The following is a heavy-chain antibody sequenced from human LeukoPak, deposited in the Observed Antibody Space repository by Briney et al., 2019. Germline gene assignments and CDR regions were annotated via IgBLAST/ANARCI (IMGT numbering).Heavy chain of an antibody. J-gene: IGHJ4*02. CDR1: GCTFTSYG. CDR3: ALSGSYAPFDY. CDR2: ISGYNGNT. D-gene: IGHD1-26*01. Sequence: ASVKVSCKASGCTFTSYGISWVRRAPGLGLEWMGWISGYNGNTSYAQKVQGRVTMTTDTSTSTAYMELRSLRSDDTAVYYCALSGSYAPFDYWGQGTLVTVSS. V-gene: IGHV1-18*01.